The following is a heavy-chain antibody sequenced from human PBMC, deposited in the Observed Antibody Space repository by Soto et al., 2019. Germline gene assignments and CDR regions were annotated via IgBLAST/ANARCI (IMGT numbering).Heavy chain of an antibody. J-gene: IGHJ4*02. CDR2: IYYSGST. CDR3: ARLGYYDN. V-gene: IGHV4-59*01. D-gene: IGHD3-16*01. Sequence: QVQLQESGPGLVKPSETLSLTCTVSGGSISSYYWSWIRQPPGKGLEWIGYIYYSGSTNYNPSLKSRVTISVDTSKNQFSLKLSSVTAADTAVYYCARLGYYDNWGQGTLVTVSS. CDR1: GGSISSYY.